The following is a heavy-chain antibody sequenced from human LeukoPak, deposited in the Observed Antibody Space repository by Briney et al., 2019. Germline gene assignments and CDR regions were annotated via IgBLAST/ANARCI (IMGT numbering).Heavy chain of an antibody. D-gene: IGHD3-16*01. CDR2: LYYSGST. V-gene: IGHV4-31*03. J-gene: IGHJ6*04. CDR1: GGSLSSGGYY. Sequence: SEPLSLTCTVSGGSLSSGGYYWSWIRQHPGKGLEWIGYLYYSGSTYYNPSLKSRVTISVDTSKNQFSLKLSSVTAADTAVYCWARVSPSGAYYGMDVWGKGTTVTVSS. CDR3: ARVSPSGAYYGMDV.